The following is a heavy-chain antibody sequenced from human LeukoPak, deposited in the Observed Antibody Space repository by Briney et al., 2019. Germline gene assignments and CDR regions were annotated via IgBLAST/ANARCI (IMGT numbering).Heavy chain of an antibody. CDR2: IIPIFGTA. CDR1: GGTFSSYA. J-gene: IGHJ4*02. CDR3: ARDLTGLHYSGRFDY. V-gene: IGHV1-69*13. Sequence: SVKVSCKASGGTFSSYAISWVRQAPEQGLEWMGGIIPIFGTANYAQKFQSRVTITADESTSTAYMELSSLRSEDTAVYYCARDLTGLHYSGRFDYWGQGTLVTVSS. D-gene: IGHD4-11*01.